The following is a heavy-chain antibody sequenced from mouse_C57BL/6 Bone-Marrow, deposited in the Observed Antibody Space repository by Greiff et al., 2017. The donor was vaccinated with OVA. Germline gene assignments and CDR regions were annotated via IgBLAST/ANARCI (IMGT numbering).Heavy chain of an antibody. V-gene: IGHV1-82*01. Sequence: VQRVESGPELVKPGASVKISCKASGYAFSSSWMNWVKQRPGKGLEWIGRIYPGDGDTNYNRKFKGKATLTADKSSSTAYMQLSSLTSEDSAVYFCARHEDGYYASYFDYWGQGTTLTVSS. CDR3: ARHEDGYYASYFDY. CDR1: GYAFSSSW. J-gene: IGHJ2*01. D-gene: IGHD2-3*01. CDR2: IYPGDGDT.